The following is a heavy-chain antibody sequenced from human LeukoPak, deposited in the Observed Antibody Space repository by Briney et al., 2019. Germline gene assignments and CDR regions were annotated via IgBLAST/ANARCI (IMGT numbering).Heavy chain of an antibody. CDR1: GFIFSSCW. J-gene: IGHJ6*02. Sequence: GGSLRLSCAASGFIFSSCWMHWVRQAPGRGLVWVSRISSDGGTTNYADSVKGRFTISRDNAMSTLYLQMNSLTPEATPVYYGARAFPPYGMDVWGQGTPVTVSS. V-gene: IGHV3-74*01. CDR3: ARAFPPYGMDV. CDR2: ISSDGGTT. D-gene: IGHD2/OR15-2a*01.